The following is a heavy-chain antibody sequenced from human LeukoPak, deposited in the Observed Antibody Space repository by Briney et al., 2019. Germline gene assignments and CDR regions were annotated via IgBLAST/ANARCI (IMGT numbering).Heavy chain of an antibody. J-gene: IGHJ6*02. CDR2: IYYSGST. Sequence: PSETLSLTCTVSGGSISSYYWSWLRQPPGKGLEWIGYIYYSGSTNYNPSLKSRVTISVDTSKNQFSLKLSSVTAADTAVYYCATAAGRYYYYGMDVWGQGTTVTVSS. D-gene: IGHD6-13*01. CDR1: GGSISSYY. V-gene: IGHV4-59*08. CDR3: ATAAGRYYYYGMDV.